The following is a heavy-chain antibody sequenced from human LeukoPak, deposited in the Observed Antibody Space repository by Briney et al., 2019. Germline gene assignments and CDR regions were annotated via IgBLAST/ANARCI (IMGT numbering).Heavy chain of an antibody. V-gene: IGHV3-7*04. CDR1: GVSWNTCW. Sequence: GGSLRLSCAVSGVSWNTCWMSWVRQSPGKGLEWVANINQGGSEKHDVDSVKGRFTISTDNAKKSLYLQMNSLRAEDTAVYYCAREYRGTSDFDYWGQGTLVTVSS. J-gene: IGHJ4*02. D-gene: IGHD1-26*01. CDR3: AREYRGTSDFDY. CDR2: INQGGSEK.